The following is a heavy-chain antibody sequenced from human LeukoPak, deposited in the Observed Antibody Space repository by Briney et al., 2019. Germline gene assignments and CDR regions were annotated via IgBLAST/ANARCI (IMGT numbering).Heavy chain of an antibody. CDR1: GGSFSGYY. V-gene: IGHV4-34*01. D-gene: IGHD6-19*01. J-gene: IGHJ5*02. CDR2: INHSGST. Sequence: SETLSLTCAVNGGSFSGYYWSWIRQPPGKGLEWIGEINHSGSTNYNPSLKSRVTISVDTSKNQFSLKLSSVTAADTAVYYCARGLKQWLVRLVDWFDPWGQGSLVTVSS. CDR3: ARGLKQWLVRLVDWFDP.